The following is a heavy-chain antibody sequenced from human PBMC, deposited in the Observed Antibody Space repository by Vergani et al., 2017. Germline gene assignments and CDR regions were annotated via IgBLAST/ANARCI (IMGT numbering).Heavy chain of an antibody. CDR2: IIPLFHVA. CDR3: ARDLRPTVGLGFYHYMDV. Sequence: QVQLVQSGAAVKKPGSSVKVSCKASGGTFSNHGINWLRRAPGQGLEWIGGIIPLFHVANYAQKFQGRVAINADESTNTVYMDLSSLKSEDTAIYYCARDLRPTVGLGFYHYMDVWGEGTSVIVSS. CDR1: GGTFSNHG. J-gene: IGHJ6*03. D-gene: IGHD3-16*01. V-gene: IGHV1-69*01.